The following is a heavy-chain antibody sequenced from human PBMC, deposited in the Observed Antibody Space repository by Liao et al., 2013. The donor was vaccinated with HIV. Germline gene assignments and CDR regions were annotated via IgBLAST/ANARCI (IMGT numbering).Heavy chain of an antibody. CDR1: GGSIRSYY. D-gene: IGHD4-17*01. V-gene: IGHV4-59*12. Sequence: QLQESGPGLVKPSETLSLTCTVSGGSIRSYYWIWIRQPPGKRLEWIGEINHSGSTNYNPSLKSRVTISVDTSKNQFSLKLSSVTAADTAVYYCARGGGTTVTYYYYYYYMDVWGKGTTVTVSS. CDR2: INHSGST. CDR3: ARGGGTTVTYYYYYYYMDV. J-gene: IGHJ6*03.